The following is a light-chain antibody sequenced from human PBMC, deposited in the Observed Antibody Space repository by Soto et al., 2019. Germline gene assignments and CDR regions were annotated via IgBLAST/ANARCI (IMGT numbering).Light chain of an antibody. CDR3: SSYTSSSTPVV. J-gene: IGLJ2*01. CDR1: SSDVGGYNY. CDR2: DVS. V-gene: IGLV2-14*01. Sequence: QSAVTQPASVSGSPGLSITMSCTGTSSDVGGYNYVSWYQQHPGKAPKLMIYDVSNRPSGVSNRFSGSKSGNTASLTISGLQAEDEADYYCSSYTSSSTPVVFGGGTKLTVL.